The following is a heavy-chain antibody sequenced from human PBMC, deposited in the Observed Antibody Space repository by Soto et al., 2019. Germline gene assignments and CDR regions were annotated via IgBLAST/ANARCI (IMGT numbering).Heavy chain of an antibody. D-gene: IGHD6-13*01. Sequence: QVQLVQYGAEERKPGASVKVSCKASGYTFGTYGIHWVRQAPGHRLEWMGWIDAANGNAKNSENFQGRVTITRDTDASTIYMELSSLTYEETAVYYCARVYPSSWPQFNWFDPWGQGTLVTVSS. CDR2: IDAANGNA. V-gene: IGHV1-3*05. CDR3: ARVYPSSWPQFNWFDP. J-gene: IGHJ5*02. CDR1: GYTFGTYG.